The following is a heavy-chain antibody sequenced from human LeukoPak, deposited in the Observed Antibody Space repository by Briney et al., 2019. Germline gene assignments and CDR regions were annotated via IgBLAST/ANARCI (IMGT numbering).Heavy chain of an antibody. CDR2: VSDSDNS. J-gene: IGHJ4*02. D-gene: IGHD5-18*01. CDR3: ARGVVYNYGYPYFDY. V-gene: IGHV4-59*01. Sequence: PSETLSLTCIVSGGSISNYYWNWIRQSPGKGLEWIGYVSDSDNSNYSPSLKSRLTLSLDTSQNQFSLRLSSVTAADSAAYFCARGVVYNYGYPYFDYWGLGTLVTVSS. CDR1: GGSISNYY.